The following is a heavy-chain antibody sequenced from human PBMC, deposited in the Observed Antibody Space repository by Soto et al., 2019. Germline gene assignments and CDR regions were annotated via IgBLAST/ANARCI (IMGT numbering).Heavy chain of an antibody. CDR1: GYTFTSYD. V-gene: IGHV1-8*01. D-gene: IGHD3-3*01. Sequence: ASVKVSCKASGYTFTSYDINWVRQATGQGLEWMGWMNPNSGNIGYAQKFQGIVTMTRNTSISTAYMELSSLRSEDTAVYCCARVEAYYDFWSGYEEDAFDIWGQGTMVTVSS. J-gene: IGHJ3*02. CDR3: ARVEAYYDFWSGYEEDAFDI. CDR2: MNPNSGNI.